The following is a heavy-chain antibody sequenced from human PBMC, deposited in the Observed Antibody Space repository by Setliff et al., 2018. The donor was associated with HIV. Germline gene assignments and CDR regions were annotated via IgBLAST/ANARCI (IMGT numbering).Heavy chain of an antibody. CDR3: ARGSAVTGTLEY. D-gene: IGHD6-19*01. J-gene: IGHJ4*02. Sequence: SETLSLTCTVSGGSISTYYWSWIRQPPGKGLEWIGYTHNTEGTKYNPSLKSRVTISADASKNQFSLKLTSVTAADTAVYYCARGSAVTGTLEYWGQGTLVTVSS. V-gene: IGHV4-59*01. CDR1: GGSISTYY. CDR2: THNTEGT.